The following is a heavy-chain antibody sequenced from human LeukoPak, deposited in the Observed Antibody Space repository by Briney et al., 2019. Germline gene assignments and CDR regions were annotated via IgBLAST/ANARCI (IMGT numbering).Heavy chain of an antibody. V-gene: IGHV3-20*04. D-gene: IGHD6-19*01. CDR2: IKWNGGST. J-gene: IGHJ6*03. CDR3: ARDNPDLQWLSYYYYYMDV. Sequence: GGSLRLSCAASGFTFDDYGMGWVRQAPGKGLEWVSGIKWNGGSTGYADSVKGRFTISRDNAKNSLYLQMNSLRAEDTALYYYARDNPDLQWLSYYYYYMDVWGKGTTVTVSS. CDR1: GFTFDDYG.